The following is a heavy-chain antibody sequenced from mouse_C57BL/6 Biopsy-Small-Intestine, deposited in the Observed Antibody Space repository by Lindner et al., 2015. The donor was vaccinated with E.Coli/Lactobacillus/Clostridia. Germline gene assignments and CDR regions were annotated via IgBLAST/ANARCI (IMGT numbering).Heavy chain of an antibody. V-gene: IGHV1-63*01. CDR1: GYTFTNYW. CDR3: ARNYVSSWRVDY. Sequence: VQLQESGAELVRPGTSVKMSCKASGYTFTNYWIGWAKQRPGHGLEWIGDIYPGGDYTNYNEKFKAKATLTADKSSSTAYMQLSSLTSEDSAVYFCARNYVSSWRVDYVGPKAPLSQSPQ. J-gene: IGHJ2*01. CDR2: IYPGGDYT. D-gene: IGHD1-1*01.